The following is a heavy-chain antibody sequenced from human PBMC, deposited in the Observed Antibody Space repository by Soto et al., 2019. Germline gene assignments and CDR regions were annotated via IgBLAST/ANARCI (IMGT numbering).Heavy chain of an antibody. Sequence: ASVKVSCKASGFTFTSSAVQWVRQARGQRLEWIGWIVVGSGNTNYAQKFQERVTITRDMSTSTAYMELGSLRSEDTAVYYCAADAVVPAAHGSYWGQGTLVTVSS. V-gene: IGHV1-58*01. CDR1: GFTFTSSA. CDR2: IVVGSGNT. D-gene: IGHD2-2*01. CDR3: AADAVVPAAHGSY. J-gene: IGHJ4*02.